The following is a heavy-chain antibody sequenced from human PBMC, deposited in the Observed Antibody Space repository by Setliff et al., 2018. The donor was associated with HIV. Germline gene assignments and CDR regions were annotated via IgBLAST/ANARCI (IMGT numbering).Heavy chain of an antibody. CDR1: GGSFSGYY. CDR3: ARVPGYSSGSSYMEV. J-gene: IGHJ6*03. V-gene: IGHV4-34*01. Sequence: SETLSLTCAVYGGSFSGYYWSWIRQPPGKGLERIGEINHSGNTNYNPSLKSRLIISVDTSKKQFSLKRRSVTAADTAIYYCARVPGYSSGSSYMEVWGKGTTVTVSS. CDR2: INHSGNT. D-gene: IGHD6-19*01.